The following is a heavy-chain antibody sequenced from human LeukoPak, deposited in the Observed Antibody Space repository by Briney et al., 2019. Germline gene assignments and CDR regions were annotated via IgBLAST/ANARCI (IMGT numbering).Heavy chain of an antibody. CDR2: IYPGDSDT. D-gene: IGHD2-2*01. J-gene: IGHJ4*02. Sequence: GESLKISCKGSGYSFTSYWIGGVRQMPRKGLEWMGIIYPGDSDTRYSPSFQGQVTSSADKSISTAYLQWSSLKASDTAMYYYARLGEYQLLSSTDYWGQGTLVTVSS. CDR3: ARLGEYQLLSSTDY. V-gene: IGHV5-51*01. CDR1: GYSFTSYW.